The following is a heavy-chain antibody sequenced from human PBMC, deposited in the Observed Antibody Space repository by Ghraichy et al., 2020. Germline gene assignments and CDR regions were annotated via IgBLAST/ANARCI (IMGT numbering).Heavy chain of an antibody. Sequence: GESLSISCAASGFTFISYAMNWVRQAPGKGLELVSTISGSGGSTSYADSVRGRFTISRDNSKNTLYLQMNSLRAEDTAVYYCAKRYCSSGSCYSIDYWGQGTLVTVSS. CDR2: ISGSGGST. CDR1: GFTFISYA. D-gene: IGHD2-15*01. V-gene: IGHV3-23*01. CDR3: AKRYCSSGSCYSIDY. J-gene: IGHJ4*02.